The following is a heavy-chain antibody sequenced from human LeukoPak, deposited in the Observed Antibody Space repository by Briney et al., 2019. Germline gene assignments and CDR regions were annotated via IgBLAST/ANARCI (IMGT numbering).Heavy chain of an antibody. CDR2: ISSSGTYK. CDR1: GFTFSSYS. D-gene: IGHD4-11*01. V-gene: IGHV3-21*04. J-gene: IGHJ6*02. CDR3: AKVRVKGYYYGMDV. Sequence: RSLRLSCAVSGFTFSSYSMSWVRQAPGKGLEWVSSISSSGTYKYYADSVKGRFTISRDNAKNSLYLQMNSLRAEDTAAYYCAKVRVKGYYYGMDVWGQGTTVTVFS.